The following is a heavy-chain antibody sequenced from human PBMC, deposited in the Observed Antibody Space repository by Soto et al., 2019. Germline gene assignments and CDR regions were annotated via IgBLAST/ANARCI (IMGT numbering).Heavy chain of an antibody. CDR3: ARDSHYYDSSGYEGYFDY. CDR2: IWYDGSNK. D-gene: IGHD3-22*01. Sequence: PGGSLRLSCAAXGFTFSSYGMHWVRQAPGKGLEWVAVIWYDGSNKYYADSVKGRFTISRDNSKNTLYLQMNSLRAEDTAVYYCARDSHYYDSSGYEGYFDYWGQGTLVTVSS. CDR1: GFTFSSYG. V-gene: IGHV3-33*01. J-gene: IGHJ4*02.